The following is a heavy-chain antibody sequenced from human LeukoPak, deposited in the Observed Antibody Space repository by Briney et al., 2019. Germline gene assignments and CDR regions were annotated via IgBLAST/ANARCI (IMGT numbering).Heavy chain of an antibody. CDR1: GGSISSSSYY. CDR3: ARISGYSYGYWGWFDP. V-gene: IGHV4-61*05. CDR2: IYYSGST. J-gene: IGHJ5*02. D-gene: IGHD5-18*01. Sequence: PSETLSLTCTVSGGSISSSSYYWGWIRQPPGKGLEWIGYIYYSGSTNYNPSLKSRVTISVDTSKNQFSLKLSSVTAADTAVYYCARISGYSYGYWGWFDPWGQGTLVTVSS.